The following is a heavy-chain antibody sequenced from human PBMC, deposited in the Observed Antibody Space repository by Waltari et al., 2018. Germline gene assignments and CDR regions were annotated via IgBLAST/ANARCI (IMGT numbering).Heavy chain of an antibody. CDR2: ISYSGST. D-gene: IGHD3-9*01. J-gene: IGHJ5*02. CDR3: ARLSYHIVTGYGWFDP. CDR1: GGSLSSESYS. V-gene: IGHV4-39*01. Sequence: QLQLQESGPGLVKPSEALALTCPVSGGSLSSESYSWGWIRPPPGKGLEWIGIISYSGSTYYNPSLKSRVTISVDTSKNQFSLKLSSVTAADTAVYYCARLSYHIVTGYGWFDPWGLGTLVTVSS.